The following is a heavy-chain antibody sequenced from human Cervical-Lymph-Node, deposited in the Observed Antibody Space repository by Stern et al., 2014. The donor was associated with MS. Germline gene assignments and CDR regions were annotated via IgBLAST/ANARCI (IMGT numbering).Heavy chain of an antibody. Sequence: VQLGQSGAEVKKPGESLKISCKGFGYSFSNYWIGWVRQLPGKGLEWMGFMYPGDSDTRYSPSFQGQVTISADTSINTAYLQWSTLEASDTAMYYCARRGVRASDGLDVWGQGTTVTVSS. CDR2: MYPGDSDT. D-gene: IGHD2-8*02. CDR1: GYSFSNYW. CDR3: ARRGVRASDGLDV. J-gene: IGHJ6*02. V-gene: IGHV5-51*01.